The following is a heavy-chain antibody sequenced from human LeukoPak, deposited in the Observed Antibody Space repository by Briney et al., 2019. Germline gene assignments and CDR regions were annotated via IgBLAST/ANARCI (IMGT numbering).Heavy chain of an antibody. CDR1: EFTFSIYA. J-gene: IGHJ4*02. Sequence: GGSLRLSCATSEFTFSIYAMSWVRQAPGKGLEWVSYISDSGGSTYYADSVKGRFTISRDDVKNMLYLQMNSLRVEDTGLYYCSTGETFWGQGNLVTVSS. D-gene: IGHD1-1*01. CDR3: STGETF. V-gene: IGHV3-23*01. CDR2: ISDSGGST.